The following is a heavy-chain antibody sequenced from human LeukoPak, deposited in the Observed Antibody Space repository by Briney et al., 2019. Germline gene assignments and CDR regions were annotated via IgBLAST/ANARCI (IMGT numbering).Heavy chain of an antibody. CDR2: ISSSSSYI. V-gene: IGHV3-21*01. Sequence: GGSLRLSCAASGFTFSSYSMNWVHQAPGKGLEWVSSISSSSSYIYYADSVKGRFTISRDNAKNSLYLQMNSLRAEDTAVYYCARYSSSWAYYFDYWGQGTLVTVSS. CDR1: GFTFSSYS. D-gene: IGHD6-13*01. CDR3: ARYSSSWAYYFDY. J-gene: IGHJ4*02.